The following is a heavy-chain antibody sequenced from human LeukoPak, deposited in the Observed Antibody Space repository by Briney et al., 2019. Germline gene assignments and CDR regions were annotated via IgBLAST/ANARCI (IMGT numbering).Heavy chain of an antibody. D-gene: IGHD3-10*01. CDR1: GGSISGYY. CDR3: ARDRIGGYASGNYFVV. J-gene: IGHJ6*04. Sequence: PSETLSLTCTVSGGSISGYYWSWLRQPAGKGLEWIGRIYSSGSTNYHPSLKSRVTMSVDTSKNQFPLKLSSVTAADTAMYFCARDRIGGYASGNYFVVWGKGATVTVSS. V-gene: IGHV4-4*07. CDR2: IYSSGST.